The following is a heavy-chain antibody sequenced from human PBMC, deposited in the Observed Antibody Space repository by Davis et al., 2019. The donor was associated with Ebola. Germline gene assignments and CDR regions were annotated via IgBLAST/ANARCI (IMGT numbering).Heavy chain of an antibody. CDR3: ASLSGSYGSADS. CDR2: INHSGST. Sequence: PGGSLRLSCAASGFSFSTYGMHWVRQAPGKGLEWIGEINHSGSTNYNPSLKSRVTISVDTSKNQFSLKLSSVTAADTAVYYCASLSGSYGSADSWDQGTLVTVSS. J-gene: IGHJ4*02. D-gene: IGHD1-26*01. V-gene: IGHV4-34*01. CDR1: GFSFSTYG.